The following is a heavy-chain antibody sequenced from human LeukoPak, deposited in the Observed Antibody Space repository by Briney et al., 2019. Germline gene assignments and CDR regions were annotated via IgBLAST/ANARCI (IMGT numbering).Heavy chain of an antibody. D-gene: IGHD3-3*01. V-gene: IGHV3-48*01. CDR3: ARDASALH. Sequence: GGSLRLSCAASGFTFSSYSMNWVRQAPGKGLEWVSYISSSSFTIYYADSVKGRFTISRDNAKNSLSLQMNSLRVDDTAVYYCARDASALHWGQGARVTVSS. CDR1: GFTFSSYS. J-gene: IGHJ4*02. CDR2: ISSSSFTI.